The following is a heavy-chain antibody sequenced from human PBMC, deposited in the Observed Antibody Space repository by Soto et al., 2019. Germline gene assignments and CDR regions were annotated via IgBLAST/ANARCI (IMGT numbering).Heavy chain of an antibody. Sequence: GGSLRLSCAASGFTFSSYSMNWVRQAPGKGLEWVSSISSSSSYIYYADSEKGRFTISRDNAKNSLDLQMNSLRAEDTAVYYCARKGGDGAFDIWGQGTMVTVSS. D-gene: IGHD3-16*01. CDR1: GFTFSSYS. V-gene: IGHV3-21*01. J-gene: IGHJ3*02. CDR2: ISSSSSYI. CDR3: ARKGGDGAFDI.